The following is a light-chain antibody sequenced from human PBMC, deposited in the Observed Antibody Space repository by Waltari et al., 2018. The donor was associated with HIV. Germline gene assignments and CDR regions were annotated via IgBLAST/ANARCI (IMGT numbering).Light chain of an antibody. V-gene: IGLV2-14*03. Sequence: HSVLTQPASMSGSLGQSITISCLGSSNDVGGFHYVSWYHQSPDKAPRLVIYDVSNRPSGVSGRFSGSKSGSAASLTISGLQPEDEADYYCCSYSSSGTVLFGGGTRLTVL. J-gene: IGLJ2*01. CDR3: CSYSSSGTVL. CDR2: DVS. CDR1: SNDVGGFHY.